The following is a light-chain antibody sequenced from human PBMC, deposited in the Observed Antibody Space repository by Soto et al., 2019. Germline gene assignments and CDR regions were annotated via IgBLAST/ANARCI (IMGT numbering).Light chain of an antibody. V-gene: IGKV3-20*01. CDR2: GAS. CDR3: QQYATSRWT. J-gene: IGKJ1*01. Sequence: EIVLTQSPGTLSLSPGERATISCRASQTVSSNFLAWYQQRPGQAPRLLIHGASSRATGIPDRFSGSGSGTDFTLTISILEKEDYGVYHCQQYATSRWTFGQGAKVE. CDR1: QTVSSNF.